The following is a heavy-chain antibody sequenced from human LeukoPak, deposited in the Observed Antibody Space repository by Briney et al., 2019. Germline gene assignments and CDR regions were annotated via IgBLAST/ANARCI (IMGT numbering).Heavy chain of an antibody. J-gene: IGHJ5*02. D-gene: IGHD2-21*01. CDR1: GYSENFYG. CDR3: ARLCSIRWCLHDWFDP. CDR2: ISAQHGQT. V-gene: IGHV1-18*01. Sequence: GASVKVSCKTSGYSENFYGITWVRQVAGQGLEWMGWISAQHGQTEYAPNSQDRVTMTTDTYTNTAYMELRSLRSDDTAVYYCARLCSIRWCLHDWFDPWGQGTLVTVSS.